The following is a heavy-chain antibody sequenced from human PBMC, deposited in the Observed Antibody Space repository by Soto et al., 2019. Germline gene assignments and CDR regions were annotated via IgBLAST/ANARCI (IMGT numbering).Heavy chain of an antibody. V-gene: IGHV1-69*12. Sequence: QVQLVQSGAEVKKPGSSVKVSCKASGGSLSXXXXXXXXXXXXQGLEWMGGIFPVFGTANYAQKFQGRVTXTAXESTSIXYMDXTXLRSEDXAVYYCARGDATKIVVTTYYGMDVWGQGTTVTVSS. CDR2: IFPVFGTA. J-gene: IGHJ6*02. CDR1: GGSLSXXX. D-gene: IGHD4-17*01. CDR3: ARGDATKIVVTTYYGMDV.